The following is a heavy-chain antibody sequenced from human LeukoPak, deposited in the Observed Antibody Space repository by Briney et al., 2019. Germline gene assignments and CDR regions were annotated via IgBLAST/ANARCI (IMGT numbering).Heavy chain of an antibody. J-gene: IGHJ4*02. CDR1: GFTFSSYW. V-gene: IGHV3-74*01. CDR3: ARGGLYSYGSSY. D-gene: IGHD5-18*01. Sequence: GSLRLSCAASGFTFSSYWMHWVRQAPGKGLVWVSRIYSDGSATNYADSVKGRFTISRDNAKNSLYLQMNSLRAEDTAVYYCARGGLYSYGSSYWGQGTLVTVSS. CDR2: IYSDGSAT.